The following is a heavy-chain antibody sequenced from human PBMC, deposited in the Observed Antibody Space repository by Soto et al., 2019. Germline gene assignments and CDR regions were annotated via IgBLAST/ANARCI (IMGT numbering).Heavy chain of an antibody. J-gene: IGHJ3*02. Sequence: SETLSLTCTVSGGSISSSSYYWGWIRQPPGKGLEWIGSIYYSGSTYYNPSLKSRVTISVDTSKNQFSLKLSSVTAADTAVYYCARWNGDDAFDIWGQGTMVTVSS. D-gene: IGHD1-1*01. CDR1: GGSISSSSYY. CDR3: ARWNGDDAFDI. CDR2: IYYSGST. V-gene: IGHV4-39*01.